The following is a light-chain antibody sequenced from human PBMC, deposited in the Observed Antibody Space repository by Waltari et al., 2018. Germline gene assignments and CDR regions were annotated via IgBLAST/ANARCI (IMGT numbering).Light chain of an antibody. CDR2: DAS. J-gene: IGKJ1*01. V-gene: IGKV3-20*01. CDR3: QKYGTLPAT. CDR1: QSVSRT. Sequence: EIVLTQSPGTLSLSPGERATLSCRASQSVSRTLAWYQQKPVQAPRLLIYDASTWATGIPDRFSGSGSGTDFSLTISRLEPEDFAVYYCQKYGTLPATFGQGTKVQIK.